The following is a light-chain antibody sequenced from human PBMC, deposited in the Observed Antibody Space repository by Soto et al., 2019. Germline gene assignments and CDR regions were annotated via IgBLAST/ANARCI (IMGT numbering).Light chain of an antibody. V-gene: IGKV3-15*01. CDR1: QSVSSN. CDR2: GAS. Sequence: EIVMTQSPATLSVSPGERATISCRASQSVSSNLAWYQQKPGQAPRLLIYGASTRATGIPARLSGSGSGTEFTITISSLQYEDFVVYYCQQYNNWPPRDTFGQGTKLEIK. J-gene: IGKJ2*01. CDR3: QQYNNWPPRDT.